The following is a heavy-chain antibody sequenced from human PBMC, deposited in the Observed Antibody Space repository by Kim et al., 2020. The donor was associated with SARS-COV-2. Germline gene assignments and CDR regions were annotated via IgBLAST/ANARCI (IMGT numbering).Heavy chain of an antibody. V-gene: IGHV4-31*03. CDR3: ARDKGAITIFGVVTSDAFDI. D-gene: IGHD3-3*01. J-gene: IGHJ3*02. CDR1: GGSISSGGYY. CDR2: IYYSGST. Sequence: SETLSLTCTVSGGSISSGGYYWSWIRQHPGKGLEWIGYIYYSGSTYYNPSLKSRVTISVDTSKNQFSLKLSSVTAADTAVYYCARDKGAITIFGVVTSDAFDIWGQGTMVTVSS.